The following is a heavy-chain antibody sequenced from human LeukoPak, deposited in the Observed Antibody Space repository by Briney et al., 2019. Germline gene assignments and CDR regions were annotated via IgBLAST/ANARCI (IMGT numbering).Heavy chain of an antibody. J-gene: IGHJ4*02. Sequence: ASVKVSCKASGYTFTSYYMHWVRQAPGQGLEWMGIINPSGGSTSYAQKFQGRVTMTRDTSTSTAYMELSSLRSEDTAVYYCARTAINYYDSSGYYSDLFYWGQGTLVTVSS. CDR3: ARTAINYYDSSGYYSDLFY. CDR1: GYTFTSYY. CDR2: INPSGGST. D-gene: IGHD3-22*01. V-gene: IGHV1-46*01.